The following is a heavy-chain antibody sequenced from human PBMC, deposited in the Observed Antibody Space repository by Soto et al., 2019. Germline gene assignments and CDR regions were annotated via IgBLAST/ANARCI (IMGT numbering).Heavy chain of an antibody. CDR3: AKDVWELPWTNHNWFDP. CDR1: GFTFSSYA. CDR2: ISGSGGST. Sequence: EVQLLESGGGLVQPGGSLRLSCAASGFTFSSYAMSWVRQAPGKGLEWVSAISGSGGSTYYADSVKGRFTISRDNSKNTLYLQMNSLRAEDTAVYYCAKDVWELPWTNHNWFDPWGQGTLVTVSS. D-gene: IGHD1-26*01. V-gene: IGHV3-23*01. J-gene: IGHJ5*02.